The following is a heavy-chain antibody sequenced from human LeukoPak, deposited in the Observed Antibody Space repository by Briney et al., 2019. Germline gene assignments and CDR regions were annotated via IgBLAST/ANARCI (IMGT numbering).Heavy chain of an antibody. J-gene: IGHJ4*02. Sequence: SSETLSLTCTVSGDSISRYYWSWIRQPAGKGLEWIGRIYNGGIITYNPSLKSRVTVSIDTSNNQFSLKLSSVTAADTAVYYCASRKLGNDYWGQGTLVTVSS. D-gene: IGHD7-27*01. CDR3: ASRKLGNDY. CDR2: IYNGGII. V-gene: IGHV4-4*07. CDR1: GDSISRYY.